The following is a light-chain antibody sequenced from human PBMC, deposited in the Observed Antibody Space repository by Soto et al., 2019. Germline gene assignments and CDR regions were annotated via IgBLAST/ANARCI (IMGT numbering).Light chain of an antibody. CDR3: QQYNNLPFT. J-gene: IGKJ2*01. CDR2: GAS. CDR1: QSVSSN. Sequence: EIGMTQSPATLSVSPGERATLSCMASQSVSSNLAWYQQKPGQAPRLLIYGASTRATGIPARFSGSGSGTESTLTISVLQSEDFAIYYCQQYNNLPFTVVQENKLEIK. V-gene: IGKV3-15*01.